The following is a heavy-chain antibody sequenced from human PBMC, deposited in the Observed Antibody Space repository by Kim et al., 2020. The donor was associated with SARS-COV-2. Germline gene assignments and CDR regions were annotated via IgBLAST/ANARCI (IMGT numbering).Heavy chain of an antibody. CDR1: SGSVSSGNHH. CDR3: ASLIAGGGGAGS. J-gene: IGHJ5*02. V-gene: IGHV4-61*01. Sequence: SETLSLTCTVSSGSVSSGNHHWSWIRQPPGKGLEWIGQMQVFGASANNPSLKSRVTMSIDTSKNQFSLRVNSVTAADAAVYFCASLIAGGGGAGSWGQGTLVTVSS. D-gene: IGHD2-15*01. CDR2: MQVFGAS.